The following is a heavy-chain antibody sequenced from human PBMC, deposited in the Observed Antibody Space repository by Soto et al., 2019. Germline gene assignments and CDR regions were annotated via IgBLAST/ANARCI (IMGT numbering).Heavy chain of an antibody. Sequence: QVQLVQSGAEVKKPGASVKVSCKASGYTFTNYAMHWVRQAPGQRLEWRGWINAAIGNTKYSQKFQGSVTITSDTSANTAYMERSSLRSEDTAVYYCARRNVYGSASYSFDYWGQGTLVTVSS. V-gene: IGHV1-3*01. CDR2: INAAIGNT. J-gene: IGHJ4*02. CDR3: ARRNVYGSASYSFDY. D-gene: IGHD3-10*01. CDR1: GYTFTNYA.